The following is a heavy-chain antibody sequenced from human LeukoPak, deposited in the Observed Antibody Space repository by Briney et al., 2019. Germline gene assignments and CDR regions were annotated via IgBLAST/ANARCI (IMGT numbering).Heavy chain of an antibody. Sequence: PGGSLRLSCAASGFTFSHYSIDWVRQAPGKGLERVASITSSSSHICYADSVKGRFTISRDNAKNSLYLQMNSLRAEDTAIYYCARVMMGATVTTFHYYCMDVWGVGTTVTVSS. CDR1: GFTFSHYS. D-gene: IGHD4-11*01. J-gene: IGHJ6*03. CDR3: ARVMMGATVTTFHYYCMDV. CDR2: ITSSSSHI. V-gene: IGHV3-21*01.